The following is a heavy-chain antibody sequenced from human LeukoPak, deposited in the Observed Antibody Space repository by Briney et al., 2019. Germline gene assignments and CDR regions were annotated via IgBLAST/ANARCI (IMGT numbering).Heavy chain of an antibody. D-gene: IGHD3-22*01. J-gene: IGHJ4*02. CDR1: GGSFSGYY. Sequence: SETLSLTCAVYGGSFSGYYWSWIRQPPGKGLEWIGEINHSGSTNYNPSLKSRVTISVDTSKNQFSLKLSSVTAADTAVYYCARGRGRSSTSHYYDSSGNFDYWGQGTLVTVSS. V-gene: IGHV4-34*01. CDR2: INHSGST. CDR3: ARGRGRSSTSHYYDSSGNFDY.